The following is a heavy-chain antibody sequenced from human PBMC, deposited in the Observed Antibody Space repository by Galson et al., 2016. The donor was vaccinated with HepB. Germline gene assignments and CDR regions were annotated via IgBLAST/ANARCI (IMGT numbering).Heavy chain of an antibody. CDR1: GFTFSTYA. CDR3: VKGYCRTTTCPRSVYFDY. D-gene: IGHD2-2*01. J-gene: IGHJ4*02. CDR2: FSSNGGDT. Sequence: SLRLSCAASGFTFSTYAMHWVRQAPGKGLEYVSAFSSNGGDTYYADSVKGRFTISRDNSKNTLYLQMSSQRAEDTAVYYCVKGYCRTTTCPRSVYFDYWGQGTLVTVSS. V-gene: IGHV3-64D*08.